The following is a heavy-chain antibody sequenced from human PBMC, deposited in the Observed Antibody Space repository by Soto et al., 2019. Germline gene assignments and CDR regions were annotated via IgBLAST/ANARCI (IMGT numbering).Heavy chain of an antibody. Sequence: EVQLVESGGDLVQPGGSLRLSCTASGFTISTYSLNWVRQAPGKGLGWVANIQQDGSSNYNVDSVKGRFAISRDNAENSLYLQMNSLRAEDTAVYYCARDLDYKVLTAYYDALDLWGQGTMVTVSS. D-gene: IGHD3-9*01. CDR1: GFTISTYS. CDR2: IQQDGSSN. CDR3: ARDLDYKVLTAYYDALDL. J-gene: IGHJ3*01. V-gene: IGHV3-7*01.